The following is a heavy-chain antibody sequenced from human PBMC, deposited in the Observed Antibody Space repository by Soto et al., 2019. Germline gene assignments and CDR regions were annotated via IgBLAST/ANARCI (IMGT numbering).Heavy chain of an antibody. Sequence: QVQLVQSGAEVKKPGASVKVSCKTSGYTFTSYDINWVRQAPGQGPEWMGWMNSNSGNPGYTQKFQGRVTVTRDTSIRSVYMELSSMRSDDTAVYYCATSRYCTNGVCAFDYWGQGTLVTVAS. V-gene: IGHV1-8*01. J-gene: IGHJ4*02. D-gene: IGHD2-8*01. CDR2: MNSNSGNP. CDR1: GYTFTSYD. CDR3: ATSRYCTNGVCAFDY.